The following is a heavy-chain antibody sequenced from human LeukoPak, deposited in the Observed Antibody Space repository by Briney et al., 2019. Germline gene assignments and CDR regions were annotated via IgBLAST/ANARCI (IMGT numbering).Heavy chain of an antibody. CDR2: ISGSGAST. CDR3: AKSLSRSPFDP. J-gene: IGHJ5*02. CDR1: GFAFSAYA. Sequence: GGSLRLSCAASGFAFSAYAMNWVRQAPGKGLEWVSTISGSGASTDYVESVKGRFTGSRDNSKNTLYLQMNSLRAEDTAVYYCAKSLSRSPFDPWGHATLV. D-gene: IGHD2/OR15-2a*01. V-gene: IGHV3-23*01.